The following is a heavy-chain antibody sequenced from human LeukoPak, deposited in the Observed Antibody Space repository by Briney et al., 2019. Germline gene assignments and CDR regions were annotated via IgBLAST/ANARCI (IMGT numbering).Heavy chain of an antibody. V-gene: IGHV3-7*01. Sequence: PGGSLRLSCAASGFTFSSYWMSWVRQAPGKGLEWVANIKQDESEKYYVDSVKGRFTISRDNAKNSLYLQMNSLRAEDTAVYYCARDKIEGPTKLDCRGQGILVTVPS. J-gene: IGHJ4*02. CDR3: ARDKIEGPTKLDC. D-gene: IGHD1-1*01. CDR1: GFTFSSYW. CDR2: IKQDESEK.